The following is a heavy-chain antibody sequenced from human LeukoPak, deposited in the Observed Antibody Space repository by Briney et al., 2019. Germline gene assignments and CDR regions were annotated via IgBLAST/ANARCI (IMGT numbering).Heavy chain of an antibody. Sequence: GGSLRLSCAASGFTFSSYWMSWVRQAPGKGLEWVANIKQDGSEKYYVDSVKGRFTISRDNAKNSLYLQMNSLRAEDTAVYYCARAVYDILTGYYKLLDYWGQGTLVTVSS. V-gene: IGHV3-7*01. CDR3: ARAVYDILTGYYKLLDY. CDR1: GFTFSSYW. J-gene: IGHJ4*02. CDR2: IKQDGSEK. D-gene: IGHD3-9*01.